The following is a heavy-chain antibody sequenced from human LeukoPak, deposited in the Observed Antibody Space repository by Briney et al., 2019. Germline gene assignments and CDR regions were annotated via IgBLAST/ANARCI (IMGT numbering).Heavy chain of an antibody. Sequence: GGSLRLSCAASGFTSSSYGMHWVRQAPGNGLEWVAVISYDGSDKFYADSVKGRFTISRDNSKNTLDLQMNSLRAEDTAIYYCAKGVGSAPPHALNVWGQGTMVTVS. CDR2: ISYDGSDK. D-gene: IGHD1-26*01. CDR3: AKGVGSAPPHALNV. V-gene: IGHV3-30*18. CDR1: GFTSSSYG. J-gene: IGHJ3*01.